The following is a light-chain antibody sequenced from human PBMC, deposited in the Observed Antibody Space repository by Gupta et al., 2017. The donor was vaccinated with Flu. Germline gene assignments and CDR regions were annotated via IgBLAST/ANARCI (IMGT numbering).Light chain of an antibody. CDR1: SSNTGAGYD. V-gene: IGLV1-40*01. CDR2: GNS. CDR3: QCCDSTLSGWV. J-gene: IGLJ3*02. Sequence: QSVLTQPPSVSGAPGQRVTISCTGSSSNTGAGYDVHWYQQLPGPAPKLLIYGNSNRPSGVPDRFSGSKSGTSASLAITGLQAEDEADYYCQCCDSTLSGWVFGGGTKLTVL.